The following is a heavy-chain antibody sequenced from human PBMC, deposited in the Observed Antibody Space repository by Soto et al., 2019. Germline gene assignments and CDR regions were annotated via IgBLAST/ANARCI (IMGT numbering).Heavy chain of an antibody. CDR3: AKSCENGPWCAFDI. D-gene: IGHD2-15*01. CDR2: VKSKTHGGTT. Sequence: GGSLRLSCAASGFTFSNAWINWVRQAPGKGLEWVGRVKSKTHGGTTDFAAPVKGRFAISRDDSKNTLFLQMNSLRAEDTAVYYCAKSCENGPWCAFDIWGQGTMVTVSS. CDR1: GFTFSNAW. V-gene: IGHV3-15*07. J-gene: IGHJ3*02.